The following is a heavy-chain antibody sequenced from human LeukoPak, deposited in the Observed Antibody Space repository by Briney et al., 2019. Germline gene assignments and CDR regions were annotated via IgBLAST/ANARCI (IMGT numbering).Heavy chain of an antibody. D-gene: IGHD4-17*01. CDR1: ADSFSSHY. Sequence: SETLTLTCAVSADSFSSHYWTWIRQSPGKGLEWIGYISYIGSTNYNPSLKSRVTISIDTSKNQFSLKLRSVTAADTAVYYCARDLVTVTKGFDIWGQGTMVSVSS. V-gene: IGHV4-59*11. CDR2: ISYIGST. CDR3: ARDLVTVTKGFDI. J-gene: IGHJ3*02.